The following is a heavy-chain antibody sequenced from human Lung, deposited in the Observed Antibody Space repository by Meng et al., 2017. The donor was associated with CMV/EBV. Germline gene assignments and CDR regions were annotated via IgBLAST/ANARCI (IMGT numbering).Heavy chain of an antibody. CDR3: ARAEVDCSGGSCYHN. J-gene: IGHJ4*02. D-gene: IGHD2-15*01. V-gene: IGHV1-2*02. Sequence: SXXVSXKASGYTFTGYYMHWVRQAPGQGLEWMGWINPNSGGTNYAQKFQGRVTTTRDTSISTAYMELSRLRSDDTAVYYCARAEVDCSGGSCYHNWGQGTLVTVSS. CDR2: INPNSGGT. CDR1: GYTFTGYY.